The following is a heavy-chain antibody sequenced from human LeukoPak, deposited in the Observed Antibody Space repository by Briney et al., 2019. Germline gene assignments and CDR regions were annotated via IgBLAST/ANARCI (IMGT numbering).Heavy chain of an antibody. J-gene: IGHJ4*02. CDR1: GFTFSSYA. V-gene: IGHV3-23*01. D-gene: IGHD3-10*01. CDR3: AKDPYYY. Sequence: GGSLRLSCAASGFTFSSYAMSWVRQAPGKGLEWVSGINGNADSTYYADSVKGRFTISRDNSKNTLYLQMNSLRAEDTAVYYCAKDPYYYWGQGTLVTVSS. CDR2: INGNADST.